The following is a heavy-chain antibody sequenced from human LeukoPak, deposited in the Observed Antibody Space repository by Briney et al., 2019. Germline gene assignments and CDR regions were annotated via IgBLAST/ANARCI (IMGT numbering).Heavy chain of an antibody. CDR1: GGSISSYY. J-gene: IGHJ3*02. CDR3: ARGFLAGYYYDSSGYYGAFDI. V-gene: IGHV4-59*01. D-gene: IGHD3-22*01. Sequence: SETLSLTCTVSGGSISSYYWSWIRQPPGKGLEWIGYIYYSGSTNYNPSLKSRVTISADTSKNQFSLKLSSVTAADTAVYYCARGFLAGYYYDSSGYYGAFDIWGQGTMVTVSS. CDR2: IYYSGST.